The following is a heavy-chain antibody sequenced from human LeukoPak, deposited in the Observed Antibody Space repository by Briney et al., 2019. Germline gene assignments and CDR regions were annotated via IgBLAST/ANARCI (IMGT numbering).Heavy chain of an antibody. CDR2: IYSDGRT. CDR1: GFTVSSNY. CDR3: ARDLGYSHVYSFNY. D-gene: IGHD4-11*01. Sequence: GGSLRLSCAVSGFTVSSNYVSSGRQAPGKGLEWVSVIYSDGRTSYADSVKGRFTISRDNSKNTLYLQMNTLRAEDTAMYYCARDLGYSHVYSFNYWGQGTLVTVSS. V-gene: IGHV3-53*01. J-gene: IGHJ4*02.